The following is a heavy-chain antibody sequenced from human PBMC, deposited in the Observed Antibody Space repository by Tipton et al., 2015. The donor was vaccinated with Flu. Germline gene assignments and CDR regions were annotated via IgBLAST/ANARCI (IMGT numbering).Heavy chain of an antibody. CDR3: ATRGSFSGSQSDDY. J-gene: IGHJ4*02. Sequence: TLSLTCTVSGGSISSNSNYWGWIRQPPGKGLEWIGSISHSENTWYNSPLKSRVTMSVDTSKNQFSLRLSSLTAADTAVYYCATRGSFSGSQSDDYWGQGTLVTVSA. D-gene: IGHD1-26*01. CDR1: GGSISSNSNY. V-gene: IGHV4-39*07. CDR2: ISHSENT.